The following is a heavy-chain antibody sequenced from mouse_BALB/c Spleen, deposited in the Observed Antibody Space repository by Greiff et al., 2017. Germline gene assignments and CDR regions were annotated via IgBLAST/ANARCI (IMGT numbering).Heavy chain of an antibody. D-gene: IGHD1-1*01. CDR2: ISSGGGST. Sequence: EVKLVESGGGLVKPGGSLKLSCAASGFAFSSYDMSWVRQTPEKRLEWVAYISSGGGSTYYPDTVKGRFTISRDNAKNTLYLQMSSLKSEDTAMYYCARRENGDYYAMDYWGQGTSVTVSS. CDR1: GFAFSSYD. J-gene: IGHJ4*01. CDR3: ARRENGDYYAMDY. V-gene: IGHV5-12-1*01.